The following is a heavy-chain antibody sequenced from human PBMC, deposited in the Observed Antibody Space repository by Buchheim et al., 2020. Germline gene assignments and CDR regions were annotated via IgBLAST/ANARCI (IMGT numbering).Heavy chain of an antibody. V-gene: IGHV3-30*18. CDR1: GFTFSSYG. CDR3: AKDGERYCSGGSCYYFDY. CDR2: ISYDGSNK. D-gene: IGHD2-15*01. Sequence: QVQLVESGGGGVQPGRSLRLSCAASGFTFSSYGMHWVRQAPGKGLEWVAVISYDGSNKYYADSVKGRFTISRDNSKNTLYLQMNSLRAEDTAVYYCAKDGERYCSGGSCYYFDYWGQGTL. J-gene: IGHJ4*02.